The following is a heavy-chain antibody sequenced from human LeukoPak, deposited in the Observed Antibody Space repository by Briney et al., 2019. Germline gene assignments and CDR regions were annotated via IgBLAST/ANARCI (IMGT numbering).Heavy chain of an antibody. CDR1: GYTFTSYD. Sequence: VASVKVSCKASGYTFTSYDINWVRQATGQGLEWMGWMNPNSGNTGYAQKFQGRVTITRNTSISTAYMELSSLRSEDTAVYYCARGRRGYSYGNYYYYYYMDVWGKGTTVTVSS. CDR2: MNPNSGNT. D-gene: IGHD5-18*01. J-gene: IGHJ6*03. CDR3: ARGRRGYSYGNYYYYYYMDV. V-gene: IGHV1-8*03.